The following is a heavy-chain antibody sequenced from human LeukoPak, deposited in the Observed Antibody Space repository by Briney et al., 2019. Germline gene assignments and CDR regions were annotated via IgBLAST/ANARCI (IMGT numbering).Heavy chain of an antibody. CDR3: ARTRIVGATTGIDY. Sequence: SVKVSCKASGYSFTGQDMHWVRQAPGQGLEWMGRIIPIFGTANYAQKFQGRVTITTDESTSTAYMELSSLRSEDTAVYYCARTRIVGATTGIDYWGQGTLVTVSS. CDR1: GYSFTGQD. V-gene: IGHV1-69*05. CDR2: IIPIFGTA. J-gene: IGHJ4*02. D-gene: IGHD1-26*01.